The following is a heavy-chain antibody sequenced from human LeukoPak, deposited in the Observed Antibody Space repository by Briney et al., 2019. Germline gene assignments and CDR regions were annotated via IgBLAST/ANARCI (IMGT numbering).Heavy chain of an antibody. CDR1: GFTFSSYE. J-gene: IGHJ4*02. CDR2: ISGIDNTI. V-gene: IGHV3-48*03. CDR3: VSAYGGLLDY. D-gene: IGHD3-16*01. Sequence: PGGSLRLSCAASGFTFSSYEMNWVRQAPGKGLEWVSYISGIDNTIYYADSVKGRFTISRDNTKNSLYMQMNSLRAEDTAVYYCVSAYGGLLDYWGQGTLATDSS.